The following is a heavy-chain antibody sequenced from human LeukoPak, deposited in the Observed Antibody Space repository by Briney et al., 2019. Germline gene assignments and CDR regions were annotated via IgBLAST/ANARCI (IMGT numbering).Heavy chain of an antibody. V-gene: IGHV3-7*01. CDR2: IKQDGSEK. J-gene: IGHJ6*03. D-gene: IGHD3-3*01. CDR1: GFTFSSYA. CDR3: ARPRGDYDFWSGYHYYYYYMDV. Sequence: PGGSLRLSCAASGFTFSSYAMSWVRQAPGKGLEWVANIKQDGSEKYYVDSVKGRFTISRDNAKNSLYLQMNSLRAEDTAVYYCARPRGDYDFWSGYHYYYYYMDVWGKGTTVTVSS.